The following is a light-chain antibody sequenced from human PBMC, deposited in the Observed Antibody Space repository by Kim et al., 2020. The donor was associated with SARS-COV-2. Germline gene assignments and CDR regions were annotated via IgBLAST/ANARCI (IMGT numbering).Light chain of an antibody. Sequence: GQNVTISCSGSSSNIGTNSVNWYQKLPGAAPKLVIYNSNRRPSGVPDRFSGSKSGTSASLAISGLQSEDGSHYHCSTWDDTLNGLLFGGGTQLTVL. V-gene: IGLV1-44*01. J-gene: IGLJ3*02. CDR3: STWDDTLNGLL. CDR1: SSNIGTNS. CDR2: NSN.